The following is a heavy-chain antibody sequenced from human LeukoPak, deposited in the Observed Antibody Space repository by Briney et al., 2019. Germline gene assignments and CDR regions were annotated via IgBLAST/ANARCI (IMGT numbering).Heavy chain of an antibody. Sequence: MASETLSLTCTVSGGSISSVGYYWRWVRQHPGKGLEWVGFIYYSGITAYNPSLKSRLTISVDTSTNQFFLKLSSVTAADTAVYYCARDGAGFDGSGSYFDYWGQGTLVTVSS. CDR2: IYYSGIT. CDR1: GGSISSVGYY. J-gene: IGHJ4*02. V-gene: IGHV4-31*03. CDR3: ARDGAGFDGSGSYFDY. D-gene: IGHD3-10*01.